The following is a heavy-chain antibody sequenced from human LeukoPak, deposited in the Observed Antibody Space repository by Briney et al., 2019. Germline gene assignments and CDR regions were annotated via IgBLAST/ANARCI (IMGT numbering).Heavy chain of an antibody. CDR2: IYYSGST. V-gene: IGHV4-31*03. D-gene: IGHD6-19*01. CDR1: GGSISSGGYY. J-gene: IGHJ4*02. Sequence: SETLSLTCTVSGGSISSGGYYWSWIRQHPGKGLEWIGYIYYSGSTYYNPSLKSRVTISVDTSKNQFSLKLSSVTAAGTAVYYCAREAAGYSSGWYDYWGQGTLVTVSS. CDR3: AREAAGYSSGWYDY.